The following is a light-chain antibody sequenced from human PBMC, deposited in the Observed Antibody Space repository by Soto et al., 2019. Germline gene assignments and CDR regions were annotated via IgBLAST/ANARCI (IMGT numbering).Light chain of an antibody. Sequence: EIVKTQSPATLSVSPGERATLSCRASQSVSTDLAWYQQTPGQALRLLIYGASTRATGSPARFSGSGSGTEFTLTISSLQFGDFAVYYCQQYNNWPTWTFGQGTKVDI. J-gene: IGKJ1*01. V-gene: IGKV3-15*01. CDR3: QQYNNWPTWT. CDR2: GAS. CDR1: QSVSTD.